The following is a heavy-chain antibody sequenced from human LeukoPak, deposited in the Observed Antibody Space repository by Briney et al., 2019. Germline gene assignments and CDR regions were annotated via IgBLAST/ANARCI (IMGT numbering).Heavy chain of an antibody. J-gene: IGHJ4*02. CDR1: GGSFSGYY. Sequence: SETLSLTCAVYGGSFSGYYWSWIRQPPGKGLEWIGEINHSGSTNYNPSLKSRVTISVDTSKSQFSLKLSSVTAADTAVYYCARGLGPRATFDYWGQGTLVTVSS. V-gene: IGHV4-34*01. CDR2: INHSGST. CDR3: ARGLGPRATFDY.